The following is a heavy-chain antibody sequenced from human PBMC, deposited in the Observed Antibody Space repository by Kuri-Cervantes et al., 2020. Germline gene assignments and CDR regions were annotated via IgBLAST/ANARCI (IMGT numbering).Heavy chain of an antibody. V-gene: IGHV4-34*01. CDR2: INHSGST. Sequence: SETLSLTCAASGFTFSSYGMHWVRQAPGKGLEWIGEINHSGSTNYNPSLKSRVTISVDTSKNQFSLKLSSVTAADTAVYYCARGTLWFGELSRRTWFDPWGQGTLVTVSS. D-gene: IGHD3-10*01. CDR1: GFTFSSYG. CDR3: ARGTLWFGELSRRTWFDP. J-gene: IGHJ5*02.